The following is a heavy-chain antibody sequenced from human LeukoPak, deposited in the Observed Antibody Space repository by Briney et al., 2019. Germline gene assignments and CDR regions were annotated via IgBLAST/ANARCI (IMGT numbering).Heavy chain of an antibody. D-gene: IGHD3-9*01. Sequence: SETLSLTCTVSGGSISSGTYYWGWIRQPPGKGLEWIGSVYYGGSTYYNPSLKSRVSFSVDTSKNQFSLRLTSVTAADTAVYYCARQSYDILTGYYWFDPWGQGTLVTVSS. V-gene: IGHV4-39*07. CDR2: VYYGGST. CDR1: GGSISSGTYY. J-gene: IGHJ5*02. CDR3: ARQSYDILTGYYWFDP.